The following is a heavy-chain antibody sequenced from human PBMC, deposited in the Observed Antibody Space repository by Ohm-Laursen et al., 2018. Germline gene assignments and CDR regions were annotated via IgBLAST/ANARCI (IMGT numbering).Heavy chain of an antibody. D-gene: IGHD6-19*01. Sequence: LRLSCTASGFTFTSFIMHWVRQAPGKGLEWVALIWSDGTNKYYVDSVQGRFTISRDNSKNTLYLQMNSLRAEDTAVYYCAREGISVAGDYYFDYWGQGTLVTVSS. CDR2: IWSDGTNK. V-gene: IGHV3-33*01. CDR3: AREGISVAGDYYFDY. J-gene: IGHJ4*02. CDR1: GFTFTSFI.